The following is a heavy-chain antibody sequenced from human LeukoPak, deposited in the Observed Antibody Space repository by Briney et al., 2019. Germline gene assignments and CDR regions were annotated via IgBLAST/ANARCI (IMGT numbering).Heavy chain of an antibody. CDR3: AELGITMIGGV. Sequence: HAGGSLRLSCAASGFTISSYEMNWVREAPGKGLEWVSYISSSGSTIYYADSVKGRFTISRDNAKNSLYLQMNSLRAEDTAVYYCAELGITMIGGVWGKGTTVTISS. J-gene: IGHJ6*04. CDR2: ISSSGSTI. D-gene: IGHD3-10*02. CDR1: GFTISSYE. V-gene: IGHV3-48*03.